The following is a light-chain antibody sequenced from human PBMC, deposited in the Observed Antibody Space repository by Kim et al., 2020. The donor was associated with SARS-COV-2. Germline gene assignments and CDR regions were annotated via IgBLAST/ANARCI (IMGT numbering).Light chain of an antibody. V-gene: IGKV3-20*01. CDR2: GAS. CDR3: QQYGASLLT. CDR1: QSVSSSN. J-gene: IGKJ4*01. Sequence: APGEIATLACRASQSVSSSNLAWYQQKAGQAPRLLIFGASSRATGIPDRFSGSGSGTDFTITISTAEPDDFAVYYCQQYGASLLTFGGGTKVDIK.